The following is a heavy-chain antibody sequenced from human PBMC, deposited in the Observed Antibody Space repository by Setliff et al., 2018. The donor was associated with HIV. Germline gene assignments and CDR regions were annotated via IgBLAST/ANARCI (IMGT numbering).Heavy chain of an antibody. D-gene: IGHD1-7*01. CDR3: ATDRGTY. CDR2: INWSGHST. CDR1: GFTFDAYG. J-gene: IGHJ4*02. V-gene: IGHV3-20*04. Sequence: GGSLRLSCAASGFTFDAYGMSWVRQAPGKGLDWVSGINWSGHSTGYVDSVTGRFTISRDNAKNSLYLQMNSLRAEDTALYYCATDRGTYWGQGTLVTVSS.